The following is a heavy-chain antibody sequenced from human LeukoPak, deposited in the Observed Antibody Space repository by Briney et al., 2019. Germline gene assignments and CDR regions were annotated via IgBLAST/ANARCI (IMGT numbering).Heavy chain of an antibody. V-gene: IGHV4-59*01. CDR3: ARDGTTGTTI. CDR1: GGSISSYY. D-gene: IGHD1-7*01. J-gene: IGHJ4*02. CDR2: IYYSGST. Sequence: KPSETLSLTCTVSGGSISSYYWSWIRQPPGKGLEWIGYIYYSGSTNYNPSLKSRVTISVDTSKNQFSPKLSSVTAADTAVYYCARDGTTGTTIWGQGTLVTVSS.